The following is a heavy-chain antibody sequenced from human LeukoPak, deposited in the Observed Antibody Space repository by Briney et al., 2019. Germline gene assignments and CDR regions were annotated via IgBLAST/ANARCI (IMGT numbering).Heavy chain of an antibody. CDR3: ARFLVDTADYCGMDV. CDR1: GGSISSYY. V-gene: IGHV4-59*01. J-gene: IGHJ6*02. D-gene: IGHD5-18*01. CDR2: IYYSGST. Sequence: SETLSLTCTVSGGSISSYYWSWIRQPPGKGLEWIGYIYYSGSTNYNPSLKSRVTISVDTSKNQFSLKLSSVTAADTAVYYCARFLVDTADYCGMDVWGQGTTVTVSS.